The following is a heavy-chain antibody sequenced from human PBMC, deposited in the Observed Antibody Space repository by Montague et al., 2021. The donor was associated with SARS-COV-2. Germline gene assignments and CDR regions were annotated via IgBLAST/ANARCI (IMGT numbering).Heavy chain of an antibody. J-gene: IGHJ4*02. V-gene: IGHV6-1*01. CDR1: GDSVWSNTAA. CDR3: VRDTGSAQAGFDA. D-gene: IGHD4-17*01. CDR2: TNYRSKWTS. Sequence: CAISGDSVWSNTAAWNWIRQSPSVDFEWLGRTNYRSKWTSDYATSVEGRISIDPDTSKNQFFLHLRSVTPEDTGVYYCVRDTGSAQAGFDAWGQGTLVTVSS.